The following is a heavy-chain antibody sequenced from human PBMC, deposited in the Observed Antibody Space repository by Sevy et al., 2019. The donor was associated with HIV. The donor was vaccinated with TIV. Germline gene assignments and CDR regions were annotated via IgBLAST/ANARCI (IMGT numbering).Heavy chain of an antibody. V-gene: IGHV3-9*01. J-gene: IGHJ4*02. CDR3: AKGPLFSLPDSSGPFDY. CDR2: ISWNSGII. D-gene: IGHD3-22*01. CDR1: GFTFDDYA. Sequence: SLRLSCAASGFTFDDYAMHWVRQAPGKGLEWVSGISWNSGIIGYADSVKGRFTISRDNAKNSLYLQMNSLRAEDAALYYCAKGPLFSLPDSSGPFDYWGQGTLVTVSS.